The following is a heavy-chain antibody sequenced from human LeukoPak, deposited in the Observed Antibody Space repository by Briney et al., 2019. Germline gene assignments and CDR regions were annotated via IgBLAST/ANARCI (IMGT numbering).Heavy chain of an antibody. CDR2: ISYDGSNK. D-gene: IGHD3-3*01. V-gene: IGHV3-30*01. CDR3: ARVARFLEWLPYFDY. Sequence: GGSLRLSCAASGFTFSSYAMHWVRQAPGKGLEGVAVISYDGSNKYYADSVKGRFTISRDNSKNTLYLQMNSLRAEDTAVYYCARVARFLEWLPYFDYWGQGTLVTVSS. J-gene: IGHJ4*02. CDR1: GFTFSSYA.